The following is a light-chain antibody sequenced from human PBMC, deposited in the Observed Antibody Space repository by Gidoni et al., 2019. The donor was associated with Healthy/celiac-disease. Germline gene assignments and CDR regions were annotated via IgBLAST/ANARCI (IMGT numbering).Light chain of an antibody. J-gene: IGKJ4*01. CDR1: QSVSSSY. V-gene: IGKV3-20*01. CDR3: QQYGSSPLT. CDR2: GAS. Sequence: DIVLPQSQCTLSLSPGERATLYCRARQSVSSSYLAWYQQKPGQATRLLIYGASSRATGIPDRFSGSGSGTDFTLTISRLEPEDVAVYYCQQYGSSPLTFGGGTKVDIK.